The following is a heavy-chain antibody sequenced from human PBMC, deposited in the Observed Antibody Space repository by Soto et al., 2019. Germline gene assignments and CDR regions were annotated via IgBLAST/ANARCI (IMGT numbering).Heavy chain of an antibody. Sequence: PGESLKISCKGSGYSFTSYCIGWVRQMPGKGLEWMGIIHPGDSDIKYSPSFQGQVTISADNSISTAYLQWSSLKASDTAIYYCVRQSYTSGWSPWGQGTLVTVSS. J-gene: IGHJ5*02. CDR1: GYSFTSYC. CDR3: VRQSYTSGWSP. CDR2: IHPGDSDI. V-gene: IGHV5-51*01. D-gene: IGHD6-19*01.